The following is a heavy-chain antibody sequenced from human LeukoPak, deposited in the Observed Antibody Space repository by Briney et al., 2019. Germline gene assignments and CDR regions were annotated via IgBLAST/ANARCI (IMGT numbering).Heavy chain of an antibody. D-gene: IGHD1-26*01. CDR1: GFTFSTYW. V-gene: IGHV3-7*01. CDR2: IKQDGSEK. CDR3: ARDWAYTGGSYGAD. J-gene: IGHJ4*02. Sequence: GGSLRLSCAVSGFTFSTYWMSWVRQAPGKGLEWVANIKQDGSEKYYVDSVKGRFTISRDNVKNSLYLQMNSLRAEDTAVYYCARDWAYTGGSYGADWGQGTLVTVSS.